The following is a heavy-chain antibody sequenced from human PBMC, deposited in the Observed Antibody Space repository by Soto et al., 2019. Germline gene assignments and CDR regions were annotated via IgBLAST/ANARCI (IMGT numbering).Heavy chain of an antibody. CDR1: GGSINSSYW. CDR3: SRDVSGIQAFDY. J-gene: IGHJ4*02. CDR2: ISHGGST. V-gene: IGHV4-4*02. Sequence: QVQLQESGPGLVKPSETLSLTCVVSGGSINSSYWWNWVRQPPGKGLEWIGEISHGGSTNFNPSLKSRATISVDKSKNHLSLKPDSVTAADKAVYYGSRDVSGIQAFDYSGQGPLVTVSS. D-gene: IGHD1-20*01.